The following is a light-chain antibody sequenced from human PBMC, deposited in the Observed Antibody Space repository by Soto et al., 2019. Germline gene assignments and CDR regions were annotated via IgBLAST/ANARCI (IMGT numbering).Light chain of an antibody. CDR3: QQYNNWPQT. CDR1: QSVRSN. V-gene: IGKV3-15*01. Sequence: ETVMTQSPATLSVSPGERATLSCRASQSVRSNLAWYQQKPGQAPRLLIYGASTRATGIPARFGGSGSGTEFTLTISSLQSEDFAFYYCQQYNNWPQTFGQGTKVEIK. J-gene: IGKJ1*01. CDR2: GAS.